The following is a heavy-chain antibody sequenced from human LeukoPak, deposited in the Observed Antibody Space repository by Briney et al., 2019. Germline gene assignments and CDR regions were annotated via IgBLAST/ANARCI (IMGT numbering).Heavy chain of an antibody. D-gene: IGHD2-15*01. CDR2: ISGSGGST. V-gene: IGHV3-23*01. CDR1: GFTFSSYA. CDR3: AKGSLSGVTCYFDY. J-gene: IGHJ4*02. Sequence: GGSLRLSCVASGFTFSSYAMSWVRQAPGKGLEWVSSISGSGGSTYYADSVKGRFTISRDNSKNTLYLQMNSLTDEDTAVYYCAKGSLSGVTCYFDYWGQGTLVTVSS.